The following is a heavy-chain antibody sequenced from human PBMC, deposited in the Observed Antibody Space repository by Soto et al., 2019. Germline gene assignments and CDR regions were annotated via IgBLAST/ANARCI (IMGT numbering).Heavy chain of an antibody. CDR3: ARVLVATSGLRYFDY. D-gene: IGHD5-12*01. Sequence: SETLSLTCTVSGGSGSTGSYYWSWIRQPPGEGLEWIGYIYYTGTTNYNPSLKSRVTISVDTSKNQFSLNLRSVTAADTAVYYCARVLVATSGLRYFDYWGQGTLVTVSS. CDR2: IYYTGTT. V-gene: IGHV4-61*01. J-gene: IGHJ4*02. CDR1: GGSGSTGSYY.